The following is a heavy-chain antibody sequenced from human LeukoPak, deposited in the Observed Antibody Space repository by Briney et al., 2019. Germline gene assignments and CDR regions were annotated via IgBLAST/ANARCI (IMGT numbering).Heavy chain of an antibody. J-gene: IGHJ4*02. D-gene: IGHD6-13*01. CDR3: ARALAAAGTALDY. CDR2: ISSNGGST. V-gene: IGHV3-64*01. Sequence: GGSLRLSCAASGFTFSSSAMHWVRQAPGKGLEYVSAISSNGGSTYYANSVKGRFTISRDNSKNTLYLQMGSLRAEDMAVYYCARALAAAGTALDYWGQGTLVTVSS. CDR1: GFTFSSSA.